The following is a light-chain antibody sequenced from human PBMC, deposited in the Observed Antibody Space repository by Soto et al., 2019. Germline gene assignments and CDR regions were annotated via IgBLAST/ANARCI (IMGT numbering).Light chain of an antibody. CDR2: AAS. CDR1: QGIRSS. Sequence: DIQLTQSPSLLSASVGDRVTITCRASQGIRSSLAWYQQRPGRAPKLLIYAASILHSGVPSRFSGSGSGTEFTLTISSLQPEDFATYYCQKYNSAPLTFGGGTKVEIK. J-gene: IGKJ4*01. CDR3: QKYNSAPLT. V-gene: IGKV1-9*01.